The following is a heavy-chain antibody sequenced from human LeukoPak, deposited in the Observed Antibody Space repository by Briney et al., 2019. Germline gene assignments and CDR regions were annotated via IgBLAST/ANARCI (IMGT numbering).Heavy chain of an antibody. Sequence: GGSLRLSCAASGFTFSSHSMSWVRQAPGQGLEWVSSIRGSGGTTYYADSVQGRYTISRDNSKNTLYLQMNSLRAEDTAVYYCANDLAGRPWFDTWGERTLVTVPT. J-gene: IGHJ5*02. CDR2: IRGSGGTT. CDR3: ANDLAGRPWFDT. V-gene: IGHV3-23*01. CDR1: GFTFSSHS.